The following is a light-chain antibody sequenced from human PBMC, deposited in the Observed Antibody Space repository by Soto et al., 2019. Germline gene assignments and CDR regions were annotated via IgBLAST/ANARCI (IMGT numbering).Light chain of an antibody. CDR1: SNDVGRYNQ. J-gene: IGLJ1*01. V-gene: IGLV2-23*01. CDR3: CSYVGSTTYV. CDR2: EGS. Sequence: QSVLTQPASVSGSPGQSITISCTGSSNDVGRYNQVSWYQQHPGKAPKVMIYEGSQRPSGVSNRFSGSKSGNTASLTISGLQAKDEADYYCCSYVGSTTYVFGTGTKVTVL.